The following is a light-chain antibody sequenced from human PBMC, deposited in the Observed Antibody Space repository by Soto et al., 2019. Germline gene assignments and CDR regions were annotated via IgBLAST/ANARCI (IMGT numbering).Light chain of an antibody. Sequence: EIVLTQSPATLSLSPGERATLSCRTSQSVSKYVAWYQQKPGRAPRLLIYDASSRATGIPARFIGSGSGTDFTLTISSLEPEDFAIYYCHQRSNWPITFGQGTRLEIK. CDR2: DAS. CDR1: QSVSKY. CDR3: HQRSNWPIT. J-gene: IGKJ5*01. V-gene: IGKV3-11*01.